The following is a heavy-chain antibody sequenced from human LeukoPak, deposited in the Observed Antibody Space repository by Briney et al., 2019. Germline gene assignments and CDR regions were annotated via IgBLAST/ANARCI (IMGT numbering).Heavy chain of an antibody. Sequence: NPSGTLSLTCAVSGGSISSSNWWSWVRQPPGKGLEWIGEIYHSGSTNYNPSLKSRVTISVDKSKNQFSLKLSSVTAADTAVYYCARHGGNAASLYYYGMDVWGQGTTVTVSS. CDR3: ARHGGNAASLYYYGMDV. D-gene: IGHD4-23*01. CDR2: IYHSGST. V-gene: IGHV4-4*02. CDR1: GGSISSSNW. J-gene: IGHJ6*02.